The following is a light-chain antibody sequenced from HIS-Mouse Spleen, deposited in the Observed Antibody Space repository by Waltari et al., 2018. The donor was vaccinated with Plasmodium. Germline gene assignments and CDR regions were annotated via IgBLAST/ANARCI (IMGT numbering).Light chain of an antibody. Sequence: QSALTQPRSVSGSPGQSVTISCTGTSSAVGGYNYFSWYQQHPGKAPKLMIYDVSKRPSGVPDRFSVAKSGNTASLTISGLQAEDEADYYCCSYAGSYTLVFGGGTKLTVL. V-gene: IGLV2-11*01. CDR2: DVS. J-gene: IGLJ2*01. CDR1: SSAVGGYNY. CDR3: CSYAGSYTLV.